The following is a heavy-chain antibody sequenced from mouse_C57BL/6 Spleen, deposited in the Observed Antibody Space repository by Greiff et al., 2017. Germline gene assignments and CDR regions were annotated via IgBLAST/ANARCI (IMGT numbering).Heavy chain of an antibody. V-gene: IGHV1-54*01. D-gene: IGHD1-1*01. J-gene: IGHJ3*01. CDR1: GYAFTNYL. CDR2: INPGSGGT. Sequence: QVQLQQSGAELVRPGTSVKVSCKASGYAFTNYLIEWVKQRPGQGLEWIGVINPGSGGTNYNEKFKGKATLTADKSSSTAYMQLSSLTSEDSAVYFWARASAVYDWFAYWGQGTLVTVSA. CDR3: ARASAVYDWFAY.